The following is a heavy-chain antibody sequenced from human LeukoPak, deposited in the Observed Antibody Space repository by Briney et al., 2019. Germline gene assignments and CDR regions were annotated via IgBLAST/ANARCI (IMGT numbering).Heavy chain of an antibody. CDR1: GGSISSSSYY. D-gene: IGHD6-13*01. V-gene: IGHV4-39*01. Sequence: SETLSLTCTVSGGSISSSSYYWGWIRQPPGKGLEWIGSIYYSGSTYYNPSLKSRVTISVDTSKNQFSLKLSSVTAADTTVYYCASGIAAAGLVGYWGQGTLVTVS. CDR3: ASGIAAAGLVGY. J-gene: IGHJ4*02. CDR2: IYYSGST.